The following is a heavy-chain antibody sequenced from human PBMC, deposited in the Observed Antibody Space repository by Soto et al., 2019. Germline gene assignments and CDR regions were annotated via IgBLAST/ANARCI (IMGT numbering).Heavy chain of an antibody. V-gene: IGHV1-46*01. Sequence: ASVKVSCKASGYTFTSYYMHWVRQAPGQGLEWMGIINPSGGSTSYAQKFQGRVTMTRDTSTSTVYMELSSLRSEDTAVYYCARDQQQLATPYYYYGMDVWGQGTTVTVSS. D-gene: IGHD6-13*01. CDR3: ARDQQQLATPYYYYGMDV. J-gene: IGHJ6*02. CDR2: INPSGGST. CDR1: GYTFTSYY.